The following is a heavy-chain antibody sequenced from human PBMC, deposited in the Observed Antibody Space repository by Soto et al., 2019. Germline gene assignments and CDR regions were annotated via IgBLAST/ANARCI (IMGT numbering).Heavy chain of an antibody. CDR2: FFSDAER. D-gene: IGHD4-17*01. J-gene: IGHJ6*02. Sequence: SGPTLVNPTETLTLTCSVSGFSLTNGRMGVSWIRRPPGKALEWLAHFFSDAERSYSTSMQSRLNMYKDSSGSQVVLTMTNMAPADTATYFCARMDGDYNYYGLDVWGHGIAVTVSS. V-gene: IGHV2-26*01. CDR1: GFSLTNGRMG. CDR3: ARMDGDYNYYGLDV.